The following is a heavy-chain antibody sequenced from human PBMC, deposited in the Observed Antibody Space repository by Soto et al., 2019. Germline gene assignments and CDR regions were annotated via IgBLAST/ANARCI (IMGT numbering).Heavy chain of an antibody. Sequence: SETLSLTCSVSAGSISGYFWSWIRQPPGKELELIAYIHYTGSSYYNPSLKSRVTISIDTSKNQFSLKLSSVSDADTAVYYCAKVGRIAAVGTWFDPRGQVSLVTXS. V-gene: IGHV4-59*01. CDR1: AGSISGYF. CDR3: AKVGRIAAVGTWFDP. D-gene: IGHD2-15*01. CDR2: IHYTGSS. J-gene: IGHJ5*02.